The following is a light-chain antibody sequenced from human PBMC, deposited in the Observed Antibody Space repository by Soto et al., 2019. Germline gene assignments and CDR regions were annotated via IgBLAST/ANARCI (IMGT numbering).Light chain of an antibody. CDR3: QQDATYPVT. J-gene: IGKJ4*01. V-gene: IGKV1-5*03. CDR2: EAS. Sequence: DVQMTQSPSTLSAFVGDRVIITCRASQGIASWLAWYQQKPGKAPSLLLYEASNLEVGVPSRFSGSGSGAEFSLTINSLQPDDFATYYCQQDATYPVTFGGGTEVGIK. CDR1: QGIASW.